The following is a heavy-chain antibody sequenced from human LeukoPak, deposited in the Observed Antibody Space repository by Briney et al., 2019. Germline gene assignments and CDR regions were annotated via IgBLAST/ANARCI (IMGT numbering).Heavy chain of an antibody. J-gene: IGHJ4*02. CDR2: FDPEEAKM. D-gene: IGHD3-3*01. CDR3: TTRSGDFWSGFVN. Sequence: ASVTVSYKVSGNSLSELSIQWVRQAPGKGLECLGGFDPEEAKMVYAQNFQGRVTMTEDTSTQTAYMELSGLTSDDTAVYYCTTRSGDFWSGFVNWGQGILVTVSS. V-gene: IGHV1-24*01. CDR1: GNSLSELS.